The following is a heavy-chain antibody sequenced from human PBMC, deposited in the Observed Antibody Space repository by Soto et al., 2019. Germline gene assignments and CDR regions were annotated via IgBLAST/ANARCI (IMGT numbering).Heavy chain of an antibody. CDR3: ARGQQLAPYDY. V-gene: IGHV4-31*03. Sequence: PSETLSLTCTVSGGSISSGGYYWSWIRQHPGKGLERIGYIYYSGSTYYNTSLKNRVNMSVNTSKNQISLKLSSVTAADTAVYYCARGQQLAPYDYWGQGTLVTVSS. CDR2: IYYSGST. CDR1: GGSISSGGYY. D-gene: IGHD6-13*01. J-gene: IGHJ4*02.